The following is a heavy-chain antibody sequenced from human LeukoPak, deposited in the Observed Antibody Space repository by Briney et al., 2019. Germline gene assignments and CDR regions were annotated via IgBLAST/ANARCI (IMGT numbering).Heavy chain of an antibody. CDR3: ARLRFDFWSGYTHPYFDY. CDR2: IYYSGTT. D-gene: IGHD3-3*01. V-gene: IGHV4-39*01. J-gene: IGHJ4*02. Sequence: SETLSLTCTVSGGSISSSSYSWGWIRQPPRKGLEWIGSIYYSGTTYYNPSLKSRVTISVDTSKIQFSLKLSSVAAPDTAVYFCARLRFDFWSGYTHPYFDYWGQGTLVTVSS. CDR1: GGSISSSSYS.